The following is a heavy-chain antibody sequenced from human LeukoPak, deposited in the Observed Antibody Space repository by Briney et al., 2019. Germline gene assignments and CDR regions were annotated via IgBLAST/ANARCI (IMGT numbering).Heavy chain of an antibody. J-gene: IGHJ4*02. V-gene: IGHV4-39*01. CDR3: ARLNNEFWY. D-gene: IGHD3-3*01. CDR1: GGSISSSSYH. Sequence: SETLSLTCSVSGGSISSSSYHWGWIRQSPGKGLEWIGSIYYSGSTYSNPSLKSRVTIFVDTSKNQFSLKLTSVTAADTGVYYCARLNNEFWYWGQGTLVTVSS. CDR2: IYYSGST.